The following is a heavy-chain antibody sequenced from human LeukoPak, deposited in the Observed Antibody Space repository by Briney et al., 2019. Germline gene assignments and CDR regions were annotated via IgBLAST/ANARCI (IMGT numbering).Heavy chain of an antibody. CDR1: GYTFTDYH. D-gene: IGHD3-16*01. CDR3: ARSAGGVGARFDP. Sequence: ASVKVSCKASGYTFTDYHMQWVQQAPGKGLEWMGRIDPEDGRTIYADKFKGRVTLTADTSTDTAYMEVSSLKFGDTAIYYCARSAGGVGARFDPWGQGTLVTVSS. CDR2: IDPEDGRT. V-gene: IGHV1-69-2*01. J-gene: IGHJ5*02.